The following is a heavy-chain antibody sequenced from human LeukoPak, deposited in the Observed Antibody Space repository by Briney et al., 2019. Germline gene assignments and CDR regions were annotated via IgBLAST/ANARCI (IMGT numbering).Heavy chain of an antibody. CDR3: ARSSGNYWAAPFDY. Sequence: PGGSLRLSCTASGLNFRSYALSWIRQAPGKGLEWVSGIRGNDCSTYYADSVKGRFTISRDNSKIPVYLQMNSLRAGDTAVYYCARSSGNYWAAPFDYWGQGTLVTVSS. J-gene: IGHJ4*02. CDR2: IRGNDCST. D-gene: IGHD1-26*01. V-gene: IGHV3-23*01. CDR1: GLNFRSYA.